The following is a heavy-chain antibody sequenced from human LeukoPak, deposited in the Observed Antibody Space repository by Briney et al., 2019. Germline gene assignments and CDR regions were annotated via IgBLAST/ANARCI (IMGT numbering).Heavy chain of an antibody. J-gene: IGHJ4*02. CDR1: GGSFSGYY. V-gene: IGHV4-34*01. Sequence: SETLSLTCAVYGGSFSGYYWSWIRQPPGKGLEWIGEINHSGSTNYNPSLKSRVTISVDTSKNQFSLKLSSVTAADTAVYYCARGPFQGDYVWGSYRSFGGAGRKPFDYWGQGTLVTVSS. CDR2: INHSGST. D-gene: IGHD3-16*02. CDR3: ARGPFQGDYVWGSYRSFGGAGRKPFDY.